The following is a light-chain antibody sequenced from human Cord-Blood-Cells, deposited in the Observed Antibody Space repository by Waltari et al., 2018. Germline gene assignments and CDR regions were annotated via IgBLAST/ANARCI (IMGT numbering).Light chain of an antibody. Sequence: QPVLTQPSYLSASPAASARITCTLRSGIYVVNHRIYCFQQKPGSPPQYLLRYKSDSDKQQGSGVPSRFSGSKDASANAGILLISGLQSEDEADYYCMIWHSSAWVFGGGTKLTVL. V-gene: IGLV5-45*03. CDR2: YKSDSDK. J-gene: IGLJ3*02. CDR3: MIWHSSAWV. CDR1: SGIYVVNHR.